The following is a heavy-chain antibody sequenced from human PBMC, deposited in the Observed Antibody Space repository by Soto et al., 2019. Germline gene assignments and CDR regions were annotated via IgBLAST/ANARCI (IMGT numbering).Heavy chain of an antibody. J-gene: IGHJ4*02. CDR1: GFSLNTTAVG. D-gene: IGHD3-9*01. V-gene: IGHV2-5*02. CDR3: AHRRVGFYDTLTGYYKGKNFDY. Sequence: QITLKESGPTLVKPTQTLTLTCTYSGFSLNTTAVGVGWIRQPPGKALEWLALIYWDDDKRYSPSLKSRLTITKDTSKNQVVLTMTNVDPVETATYVCAHRRVGFYDTLTGYYKGKNFDYWGQGTLVTVSS. CDR2: IYWDDDK.